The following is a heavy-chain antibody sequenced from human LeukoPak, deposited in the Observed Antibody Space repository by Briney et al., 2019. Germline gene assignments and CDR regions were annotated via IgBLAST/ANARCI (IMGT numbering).Heavy chain of an antibody. CDR2: IYYSGST. J-gene: IGHJ6*02. D-gene: IGHD5-18*01. Sequence: PSETLSLTCTVSGGSISSSSYYWGWIRQPPGKGLEWIGSIYYSGSTYYNPSLKSRVTISVDTSKNQFSLKLSSVTAADTAVYYCARVEAGYSYGSYYGMGVWGQGTTVTVSS. CDR1: GGSISSSSYY. V-gene: IGHV4-39*07. CDR3: ARVEAGYSYGSYYGMGV.